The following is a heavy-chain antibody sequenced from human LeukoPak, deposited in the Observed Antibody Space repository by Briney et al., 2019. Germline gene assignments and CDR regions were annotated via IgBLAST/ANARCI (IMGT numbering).Heavy chain of an antibody. CDR1: GGSISSGSYY. Sequence: PSETLSLTCTVSGGSISSGSYYWSWIRQPAGKGLEWIGRIYTSGSTNYNPSLKSRVTISVDTSKNQFSLKLSSVTAADTAVCYCARLHCSGGSCYLDYWGQGTLVTVSS. D-gene: IGHD2-15*01. CDR2: IYTSGST. V-gene: IGHV4-61*02. CDR3: ARLHCSGGSCYLDY. J-gene: IGHJ4*02.